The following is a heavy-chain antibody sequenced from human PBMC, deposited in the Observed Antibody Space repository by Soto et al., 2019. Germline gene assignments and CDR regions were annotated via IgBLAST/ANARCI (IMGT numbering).Heavy chain of an antibody. J-gene: IGHJ3*02. CDR1: GGSITSSSYY. D-gene: IGHD3-10*01. CDR3: ARHYYGSGSYSAFDI. Sequence: LSLTCTVSGGSITSSSYYWGWIRQPPGKGLEWIGSIYYSGSTYYNPSLKSRVTISVDTSKNQFSLKLSSVTAADTAVYYCARHYYGSGSYSAFDIWGQGTMVTVSS. V-gene: IGHV4-39*01. CDR2: IYYSGST.